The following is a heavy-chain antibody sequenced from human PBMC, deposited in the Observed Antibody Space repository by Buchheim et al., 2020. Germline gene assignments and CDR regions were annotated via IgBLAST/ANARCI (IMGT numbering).Heavy chain of an antibody. J-gene: IGHJ6*02. CDR1: GYTFTGYY. V-gene: IGHV1-2*04. D-gene: IGHD4-11*01. CDR2: INPNSGGT. Sequence: QVQLVQSGAEVKKPGASVKVSCKASGYTFTGYYMHWVRQAPGQGLEWMGWINPNSGGTNYAQKFQGWVTMTRDPSISTAYMELSRLRSDDTAVYYCARDMTTVTPRPYYYYGMDVWGQGTT. CDR3: ARDMTTVTPRPYYYYGMDV.